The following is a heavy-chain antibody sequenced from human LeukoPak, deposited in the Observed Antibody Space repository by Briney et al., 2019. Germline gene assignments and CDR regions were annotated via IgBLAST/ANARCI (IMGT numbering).Heavy chain of an antibody. D-gene: IGHD6-6*01. CDR3: ARAKQLATAYYFDY. V-gene: IGHV1-8*03. J-gene: IGHJ4*02. Sequence: ASVKVSCKASGYTFTSYDINWVRQATGQELEWMGWMSPNSGNTGYAQKFQGRVTITRNTSISTAYMELSSLRSEDTAVYYCARAKQLATAYYFDYWGQGTLVTVSS. CDR2: MSPNSGNT. CDR1: GYTFTSYD.